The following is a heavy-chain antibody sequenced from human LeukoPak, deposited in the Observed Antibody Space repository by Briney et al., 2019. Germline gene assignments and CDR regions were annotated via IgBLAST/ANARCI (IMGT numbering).Heavy chain of an antibody. CDR3: ARDSSSWYRAQYFQH. J-gene: IGHJ1*01. CDR2: ISSSGSTI. Sequence: PWGSLRLSCAASGFTFSSYAMSWVRQAPGKGLEWVSYISSSGSTIYYADSVKGRFTISRDNAKNSLYLQVNSLRAEDTAVYYCARDSSSWYRAQYFQHWGQGTLVTVSS. CDR1: GFTFSSYA. D-gene: IGHD6-13*01. V-gene: IGHV3-48*04.